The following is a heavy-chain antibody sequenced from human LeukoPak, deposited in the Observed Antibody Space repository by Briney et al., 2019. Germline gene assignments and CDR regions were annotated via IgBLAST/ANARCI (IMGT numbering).Heavy chain of an antibody. J-gene: IGHJ4*02. CDR2: INHSGST. Sequence: ASETLSLTCAVYGGSFSGYYWSWIRQPPGKGLEWIGEINHSGSTNYNPSLKSRVTISVDTSKNQFSLKLSSVTAADTAVYYCARGAAFWSGYFDYWSQGTLVTVSS. D-gene: IGHD3-3*01. V-gene: IGHV4-34*01. CDR3: ARGAAFWSGYFDY. CDR1: GGSFSGYY.